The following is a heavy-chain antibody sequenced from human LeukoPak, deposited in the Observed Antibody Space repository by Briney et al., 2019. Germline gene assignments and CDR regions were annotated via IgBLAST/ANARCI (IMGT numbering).Heavy chain of an antibody. CDR3: TKDRQGPNQYHMDV. CDR1: GFTFSSLW. V-gene: IGHV3-7*01. J-gene: IGHJ6*03. CDR2: INQDGGTT. Sequence: PGGFLRLPCAASGFTFSSLWMSWVRQAPGRGPEWVANINQDGGTTYYVASVKGRFTISRDNAKNSLSLQMSSLRAEDTAVYYCTKDRQGPNQYHMDVWGKGTTVTVSS.